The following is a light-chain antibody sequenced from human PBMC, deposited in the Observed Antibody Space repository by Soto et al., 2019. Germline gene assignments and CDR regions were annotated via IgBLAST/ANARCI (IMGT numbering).Light chain of an antibody. CDR2: GAS. Sequence: PGEGATLSCRASQSVNNNYLAWYQQKPGQAPRLLIYGASNRATGIPDRFSGSGSGTDFTLTISRLEPEDFAVYYCQQMGTFGQGTKVEIK. V-gene: IGKV3-20*01. J-gene: IGKJ1*01. CDR3: QQMGT. CDR1: QSVNNNY.